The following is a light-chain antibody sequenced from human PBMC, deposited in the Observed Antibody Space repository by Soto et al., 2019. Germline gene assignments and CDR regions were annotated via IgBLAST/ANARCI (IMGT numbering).Light chain of an antibody. CDR2: GAS. J-gene: IGKJ1*01. CDR3: QQYGSSPGT. Sequence: EIVLTQSPGTLSLSPGERATLSCRASQSVSSSYLAWYQQKPGQAPRLLIYGASSRATGIPDGFGGSGSGTDFTLTISRLEPEDFAVYYCQQYGSSPGTFGQGTKVEIK. V-gene: IGKV3-20*01. CDR1: QSVSSSY.